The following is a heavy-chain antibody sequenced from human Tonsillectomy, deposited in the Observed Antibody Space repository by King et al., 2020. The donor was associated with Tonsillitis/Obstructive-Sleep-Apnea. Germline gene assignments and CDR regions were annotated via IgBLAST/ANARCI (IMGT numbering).Heavy chain of an antibody. J-gene: IGHJ3*02. Sequence: VQLVESGAEVKKPGESLKISCKGSGYSFTSYWIGWVRQMPGKGLEWMGIIYPGDSDTRYSPSFQGQVTISADKSISTAYLQWSSLKASDTAMYYCARHNEESSWPDAFDIWGQGTMVTVSS. D-gene: IGHD6-13*01. V-gene: IGHV5-51*01. CDR1: GYSFTSYW. CDR2: IYPGDSDT. CDR3: ARHNEESSWPDAFDI.